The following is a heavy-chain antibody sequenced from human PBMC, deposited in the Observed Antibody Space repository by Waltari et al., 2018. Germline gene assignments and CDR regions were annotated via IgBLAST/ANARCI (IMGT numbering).Heavy chain of an antibody. CDR3: ARDHRDVVGDAFDI. Sequence: QVQLVQSGAEVKKPGASVKVSCKASGYTFTGYYMHWVRQAPGQGLEWMGWINPNSGGTNYAQKFQGRVTMTTDTSTSTAYMELRSLRSDDTAGYYCARDHRDVVGDAFDIWGQGTMVTVSS. D-gene: IGHD5-12*01. J-gene: IGHJ3*02. V-gene: IGHV1-2*02. CDR2: INPNSGGT. CDR1: GYTFTGYY.